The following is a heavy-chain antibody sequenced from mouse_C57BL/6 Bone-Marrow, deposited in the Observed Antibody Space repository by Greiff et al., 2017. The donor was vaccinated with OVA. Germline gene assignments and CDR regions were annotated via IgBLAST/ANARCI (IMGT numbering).Heavy chain of an antibody. D-gene: IGHD1-1*01. Sequence: QVQLKESGPGLVQPSQSLSITCTVSGFSLTSYGVHWVRQSPGKGLEWLGVIWRGGSTDYNAAFMSRLSITKDNSKSQVFFKMNSLQADDTAIYYCAKNGGSSYLWYFDYWGQGTTLTVSS. CDR3: AKNGGSSYLWYFDY. J-gene: IGHJ2*01. CDR1: GFSLTSYG. V-gene: IGHV2-5*01. CDR2: IWRGGST.